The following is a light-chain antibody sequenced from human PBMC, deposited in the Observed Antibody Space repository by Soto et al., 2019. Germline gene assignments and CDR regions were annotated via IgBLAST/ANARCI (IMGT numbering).Light chain of an antibody. CDR1: SSNIGAGYD. Sequence: QSVLTQPPSVSGAPGQRVTISCTGSSSNIGAGYDVHWYQQLPGTAPNLLIYGNSNRPSGVPDRFAGSKSGTSASLAITGRQAEDEADYYCQSYDSSLSVVFGGGTKLPVL. V-gene: IGLV1-40*01. CDR3: QSYDSSLSVV. J-gene: IGLJ2*01. CDR2: GNS.